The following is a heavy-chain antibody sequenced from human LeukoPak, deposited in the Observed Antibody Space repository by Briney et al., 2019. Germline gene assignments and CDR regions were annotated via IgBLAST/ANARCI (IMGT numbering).Heavy chain of an antibody. Sequence: SETLSLTCTVSGGSISSSSYYWGWIRQPPGKGLEWIGSIYYSGSTYYNPSLKSRVTISVDTSKNQFSLKLSSVTAADTAVYYCARGLYGSGSFWFDPWGQGTLVTVSS. V-gene: IGHV4-39*07. J-gene: IGHJ5*02. CDR3: ARGLYGSGSFWFDP. D-gene: IGHD3-10*01. CDR2: IYYSGST. CDR1: GGSISSSSYY.